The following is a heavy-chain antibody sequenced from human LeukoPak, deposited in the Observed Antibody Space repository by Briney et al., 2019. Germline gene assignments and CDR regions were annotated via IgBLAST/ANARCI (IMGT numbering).Heavy chain of an antibody. Sequence: SETLSLTCTVSGGSISSYYWSWIRQPPGKGLEWIGYIYYSGSTDYNPSLKSRVTISVDTSKNQFSLKLSSVTAADTAVYYCARAGYSSGWYFDYWGQGTLVTVSS. V-gene: IGHV4-59*01. D-gene: IGHD6-19*01. CDR2: IYYSGST. J-gene: IGHJ4*02. CDR1: GGSISSYY. CDR3: ARAGYSSGWYFDY.